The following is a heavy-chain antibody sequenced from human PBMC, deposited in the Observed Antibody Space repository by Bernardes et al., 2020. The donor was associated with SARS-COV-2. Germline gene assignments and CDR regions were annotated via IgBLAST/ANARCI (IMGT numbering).Heavy chain of an antibody. CDR1: GFTFSSYA. V-gene: IGHV3-23*01. CDR2: ISGSGGST. D-gene: IGHD3-9*01. CDR3: AKDRELRYFDWLYYFGWFDP. Sequence: GGSLRLSCAASGFTFSSYAMSWVRQAPGKGLEWVSAISGSGGSTYYADSVKGRFTISRDNSKNTLYLQMNSLRAEDTAVYYCAKDRELRYFDWLYYFGWFDPWGQGTLVTVSS. J-gene: IGHJ5*02.